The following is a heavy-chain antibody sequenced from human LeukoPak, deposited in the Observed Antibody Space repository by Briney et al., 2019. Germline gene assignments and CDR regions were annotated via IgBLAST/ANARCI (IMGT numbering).Heavy chain of an antibody. CDR1: GGSFSDYY. J-gene: IGHJ6*03. Sequence: SETLSLTCAVYGGSFSDYYWSWIRQPPGKGLEWIGEINHSGSTNYNPSLKSRVTISVDTSKNQFSLKLSSVTAADTAVYYCARSGKYADYYYYMDVWGKGTTVTVSS. CDR2: INHSGST. V-gene: IGHV4-34*01. D-gene: IGHD2-2*01. CDR3: ARSGKYADYYYYMDV.